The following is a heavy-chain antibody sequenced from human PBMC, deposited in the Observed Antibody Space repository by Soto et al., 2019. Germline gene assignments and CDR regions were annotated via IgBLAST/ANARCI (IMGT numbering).Heavy chain of an antibody. CDR2: ISSSSSTI. V-gene: IGHV3-48*02. J-gene: IGHJ4*02. CDR3: ARDNYYYDSSGYKAHDY. D-gene: IGHD3-22*01. Sequence: GGSLRLSCAASGFTFSSYSMNWVRQAPGKGLEWVSYISSSSSTIYYADSVKGRFTISRDNAKNSLYLQMNSLRDEDTAVYYCARDNYYYDSSGYKAHDYWGQGTLVTVS. CDR1: GFTFSSYS.